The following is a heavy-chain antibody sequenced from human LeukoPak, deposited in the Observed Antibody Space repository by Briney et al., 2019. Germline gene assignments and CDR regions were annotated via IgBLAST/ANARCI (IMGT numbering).Heavy chain of an antibody. J-gene: IGHJ4*02. CDR2: IKQDASEE. CDR3: VRDRGRASVDY. CDR1: GFTFAGYW. D-gene: IGHD1-26*01. Sequence: GGSLRLSCAASGFTFAGYWISWVRQAPGKGLEWVANIKQDASEEYYVDSVKGRFTISRDNAKNSLYLQMNSLRAEDAAVYYCVRDRGRASVDYWGQGTLVTVSS. V-gene: IGHV3-7*01.